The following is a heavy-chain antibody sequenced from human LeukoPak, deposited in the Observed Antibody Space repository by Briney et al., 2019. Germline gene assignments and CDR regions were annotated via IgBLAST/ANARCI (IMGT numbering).Heavy chain of an antibody. Sequence: ASVKVSCKASGGTFSSYAISWVRQAPGQGLEWMGRIIPILGIANYAQKFQGRVTITADKSTSTAYMELSSLRSEDTAVYYCARDKEGGAYYYGSGSCFDYWGQGTLVTVSS. V-gene: IGHV1-69*04. J-gene: IGHJ4*02. CDR2: IIPILGIA. CDR1: GGTFSSYA. CDR3: ARDKEGGAYYYGSGSCFDY. D-gene: IGHD3-10*01.